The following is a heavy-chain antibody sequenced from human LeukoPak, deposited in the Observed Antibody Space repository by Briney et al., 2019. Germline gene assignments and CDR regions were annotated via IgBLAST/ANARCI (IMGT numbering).Heavy chain of an antibody. V-gene: IGHV3-21*01. J-gene: IGHJ4*02. Sequence: GGSLRLSCAASGFTFSSYIMNWVRQAPGKGLEWVSSISSSSSYIYYADSVKGRFTISRDNAKNSLYLQMNSLRAEDTAVYYCARGRGGWYVGERHFDYWGQGTLVTVSS. CDR2: ISSSSSYI. CDR3: ARGRGGWYVGERHFDY. CDR1: GFTFSSYI. D-gene: IGHD6-19*01.